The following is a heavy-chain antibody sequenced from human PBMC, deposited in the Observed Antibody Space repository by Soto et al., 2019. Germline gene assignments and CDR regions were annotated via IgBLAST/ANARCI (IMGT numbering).Heavy chain of an antibody. V-gene: IGHV1-18*01. CDR3: ARFIVDGGAGISYTVPFSAFLRKRSSDL. Sequence: EQGLEWIGWISADNGNTNYAQKLQGRVTMTTDTSTSTAYMELRSLRSDDTAVYYCARFIVDGGAGISYTVPFSAFLRKRSSDL. D-gene: IGHD2-15*01. CDR2: ISADNGNT. J-gene: IGHJ2*01.